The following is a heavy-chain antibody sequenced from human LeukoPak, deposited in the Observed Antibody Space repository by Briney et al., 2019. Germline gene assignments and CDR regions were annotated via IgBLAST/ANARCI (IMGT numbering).Heavy chain of an antibody. V-gene: IGHV4-31*03. CDR2: IYYSGST. CDR3: ARGRYFDWSLTEDAFDI. J-gene: IGHJ3*02. CDR1: GGSISSGGYY. Sequence: SETLSLTCTVSGGSISSGGYYWSWIRQHPGKGLEWIGYIYYSGSTYYNPSLKSRVTISVDRSKNQFSLKLSSVTAADTAVYYCARGRYFDWSLTEDAFDIWGQGTMVTVSS. D-gene: IGHD3-9*01.